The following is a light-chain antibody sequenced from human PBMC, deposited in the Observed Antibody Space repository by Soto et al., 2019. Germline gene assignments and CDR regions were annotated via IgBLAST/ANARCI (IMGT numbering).Light chain of an antibody. J-gene: IGKJ1*01. Sequence: EIVFTQSPSTLSVTPGERATLSCRASQSVRSNLAWYQQKPGQGPRLLIFGASTRATNIPDRFSSSGSGTDFTLTISRLEPEDFAVYYCQQYGSSPRKCGQGTKV. V-gene: IGKV3-20*01. CDR2: GAS. CDR3: QQYGSSPRK. CDR1: QSVRSN.